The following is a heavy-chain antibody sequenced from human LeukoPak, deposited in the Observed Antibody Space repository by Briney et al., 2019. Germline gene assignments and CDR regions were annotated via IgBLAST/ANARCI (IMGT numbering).Heavy chain of an antibody. Sequence: SETLSLTCTVSGGSISSGSYYWNWIRQPAGKGLEWIGRIYTSWSTNYNPSLKSRVTISVDTSKNQFSLKLSSVTAADTAVYYCARGWTGGDYPWPHWGQGTLVTVSS. CDR1: GGSISSGSYY. J-gene: IGHJ1*01. CDR2: IYTSWST. D-gene: IGHD4-17*01. CDR3: ARGWTGGDYPWPH. V-gene: IGHV4-61*02.